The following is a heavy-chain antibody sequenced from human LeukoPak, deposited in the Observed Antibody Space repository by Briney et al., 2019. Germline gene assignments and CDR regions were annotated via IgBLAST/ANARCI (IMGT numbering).Heavy chain of an antibody. J-gene: IGHJ4*02. CDR3: ARNDFWSGYLLDY. Sequence: ASVKVSCKASGYTFTSYDINWVRQATGQGLERMGWMNPNSGNTGYAQKFQGRVTMTRNTSISTAYMELSSLRSEDTAVYYCARNDFWSGYLLDYWGQGTLVTVSS. D-gene: IGHD3-3*01. CDR1: GYTFTSYD. V-gene: IGHV1-8*01. CDR2: MNPNSGNT.